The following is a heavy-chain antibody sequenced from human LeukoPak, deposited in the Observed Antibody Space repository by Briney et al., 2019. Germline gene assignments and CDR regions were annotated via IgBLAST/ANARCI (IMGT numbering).Heavy chain of an antibody. CDR2: MNPNSGNT. D-gene: IGHD5-18*01. Sequence: GASVKVSCTASGYTFTSYDINWVRQATGQGLEWMGWMNPNSGNTGYAQKFQGRVTMTRNTSISTAYMELSSLRSEDTAVYYCARGERASVIQLWSREYYYGMDVWGQGTTVTVSS. J-gene: IGHJ6*02. CDR3: ARGERASVIQLWSREYYYGMDV. CDR1: GYTFTSYD. V-gene: IGHV1-8*01.